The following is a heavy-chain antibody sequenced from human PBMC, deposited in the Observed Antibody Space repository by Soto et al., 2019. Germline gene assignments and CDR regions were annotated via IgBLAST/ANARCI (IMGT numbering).Heavy chain of an antibody. Sequence: EVQLVESGGGLVQPGGSLRLSCAASGFTFRSFRMNWVRQVPGKGLEWVATVNENGSENYYVDSVKGRFTVSRDNAKNSLYLQMNSLRVEDTAVYYCARGGGWLTDYWGQGTLVTVSS. CDR2: VNENGSEN. V-gene: IGHV3-7*01. J-gene: IGHJ4*02. CDR1: GFTFRSFR. D-gene: IGHD5-12*01. CDR3: ARGGGWLTDY.